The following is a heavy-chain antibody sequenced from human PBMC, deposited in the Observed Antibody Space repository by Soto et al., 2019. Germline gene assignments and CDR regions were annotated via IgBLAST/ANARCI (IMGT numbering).Heavy chain of an antibody. J-gene: IGHJ4*02. D-gene: IGHD6-6*01. CDR1: CGSFSGYY. Sequence: QVQLQQWGAGLLKPSETLSLTCAVYCGSFSGYYWSWIRQPPGKGLEWIGEINHSGSTNYNPSLKSRVPMSVDPSKNPFSRKLRSVTAADTAVYYCARPSRFDCWGQGTLVTVSS. V-gene: IGHV4-34*01. CDR2: INHSGST. CDR3: ARPSRFDC.